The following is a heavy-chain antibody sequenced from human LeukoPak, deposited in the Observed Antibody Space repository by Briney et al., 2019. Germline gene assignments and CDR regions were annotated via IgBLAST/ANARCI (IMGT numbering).Heavy chain of an antibody. D-gene: IGHD6-6*01. Sequence: SETLSLTCTVSGGSIGSSYYYWGWFRQPPGRGLEWIGSIYYSGSTYYNPSLKSRVTISEDTSQNQFSLRLNSVTAADTAVYYCARHRIAARGSFDYWGQGTLVTVSS. CDR3: ARHRIAARGSFDY. CDR2: IYYSGST. J-gene: IGHJ4*02. CDR1: GGSIGSSYYY. V-gene: IGHV4-39*01.